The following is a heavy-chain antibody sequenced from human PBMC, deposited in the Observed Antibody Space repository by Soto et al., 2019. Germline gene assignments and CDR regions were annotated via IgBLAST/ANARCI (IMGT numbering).Heavy chain of an antibody. Sequence: QVQLQESGPGLVKPSQTLSLSCTVSGGSISSAAYYWSWIRQRPGKGLEWIGYIYFSGVTSYNPSLESRVTLTVDKSKNQLSLRLISVLAADTAVYYCGRRPWRTPTEAAFDVWGQGTKVTVSS. CDR2: IYFSGVT. J-gene: IGHJ3*01. D-gene: IGHD1-1*01. CDR3: GRRPWRTPTEAAFDV. CDR1: GGSISSAAYY. V-gene: IGHV4-31*03.